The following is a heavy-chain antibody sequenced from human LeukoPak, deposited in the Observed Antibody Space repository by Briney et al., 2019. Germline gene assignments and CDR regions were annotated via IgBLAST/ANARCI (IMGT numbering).Heavy chain of an antibody. CDR1: GGSISSYY. V-gene: IGHV4-59*01. CDR3: ARKGMIAARRGAYNWFDP. J-gene: IGHJ5*02. Sequence: SETLSLTCTVSGGSISSYYWSWIRQPPGKGLEWIGYIYYSGSTNYNPSLKSRVTISVDTSKNQFSLKLSSVTAADTAVYYCARKGMIAARRGAYNWFDPWAREPWSPSPQ. D-gene: IGHD6-6*01. CDR2: IYYSGST.